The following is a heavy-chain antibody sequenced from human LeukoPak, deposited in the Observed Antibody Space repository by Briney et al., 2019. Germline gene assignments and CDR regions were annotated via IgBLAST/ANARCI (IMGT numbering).Heavy chain of an antibody. Sequence: SETLSLTCTVSGGSITSSSYYWGWIRQPPGKGLQWIGSIYYSGSTYYNPSLKSRVTISVDTSKIQFSLKLSSVTAADTAVYYCAGGLERRDYYYMDVWGKGTTVTISS. V-gene: IGHV4-39*01. J-gene: IGHJ6*03. CDR2: IYYSGST. CDR1: GGSITSSSYY. CDR3: AGGLERRDYYYMDV. D-gene: IGHD1-1*01.